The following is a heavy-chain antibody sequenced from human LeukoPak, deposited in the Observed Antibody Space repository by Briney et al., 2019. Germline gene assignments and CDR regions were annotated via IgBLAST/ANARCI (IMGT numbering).Heavy chain of an antibody. CDR3: TRLYCSGGSCYFDELPADY. CDR1: GFTFGDYA. Sequence: PGRSLRLSCTASGFTFGDYAMSWVRQAPGKGLEWVGFIRSKAYGGTTEYAASVKGRFTILRDDSKSIAYLQMNSLKTEDTAVYYCTRLYCSGGSCYFDELPADYWGQGTLVTVSS. J-gene: IGHJ4*02. CDR2: IRSKAYGGTT. V-gene: IGHV3-49*04. D-gene: IGHD2-15*01.